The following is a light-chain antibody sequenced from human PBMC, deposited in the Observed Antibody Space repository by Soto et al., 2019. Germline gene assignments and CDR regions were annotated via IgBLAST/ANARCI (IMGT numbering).Light chain of an antibody. CDR2: DVR. CDR3: CSYAGNYVI. Sequence: QSALTQPPSVSGSPGQSVTISCTGTSSDVGGYNSVSWYQQHPGKAPKLMIYDVRQRPSGVPDRFSGSKSGNTAALTISGLQAEDEADYYCCSYAGNYVIFGGGTKVTVL. CDR1: SSDVGGYNS. J-gene: IGLJ2*01. V-gene: IGLV2-11*01.